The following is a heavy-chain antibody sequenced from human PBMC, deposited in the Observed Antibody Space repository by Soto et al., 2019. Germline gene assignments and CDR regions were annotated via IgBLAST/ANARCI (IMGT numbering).Heavy chain of an antibody. J-gene: IGHJ4*02. D-gene: IGHD2-15*01. CDR1: GYTFTSYG. CDR3: ARGGHILLGSYYFDY. Sequence: ASVKVSCKASGYTFTSYGISWVRQAPGQGPEWMGWISAYNGNTNYAQKLQGRVTMTTDTSTSTAYMELRSLRSDDTAVYYCARGGHILLGSYYFDYWGQGTLVTVSS. CDR2: ISAYNGNT. V-gene: IGHV1-18*01.